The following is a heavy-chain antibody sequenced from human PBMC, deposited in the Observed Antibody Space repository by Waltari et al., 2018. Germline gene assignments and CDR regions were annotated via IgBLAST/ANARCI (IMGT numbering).Heavy chain of an antibody. CDR2: IWYDGTNK. CDR3: ARGIADD. CDR1: GFTFSSYG. D-gene: IGHD6-13*01. V-gene: IGHV3-33*01. J-gene: IGHJ4*02. Sequence: QVQLVESGGGVVQPGRSLRRSCTASGFTFSSYGMLWVRQAPGKGLELVARIWYDGTNKNYADSVSGRFTISRDNSKNTLYLQMNSLRVEDTAVYYCARGIADDWGQGTLVTVSS.